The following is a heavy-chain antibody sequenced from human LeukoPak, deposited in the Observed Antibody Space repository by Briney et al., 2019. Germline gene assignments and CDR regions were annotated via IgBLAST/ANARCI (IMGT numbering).Heavy chain of an antibody. D-gene: IGHD3-10*01. CDR3: ARGFGDWGLSWFDP. CDR1: GGSISSYY. CDR2: IYYSGSA. Sequence: SETLSLTCTVSGGSISSYYWSWIRQPPGKGLEWIGYIYYSGSAKYNPSLKSRVTISVDTSKNQFSLKLTSVTAADTAVYYCARGFGDWGLSWFDPWGQGTLVAVSS. V-gene: IGHV4-59*01. J-gene: IGHJ5*02.